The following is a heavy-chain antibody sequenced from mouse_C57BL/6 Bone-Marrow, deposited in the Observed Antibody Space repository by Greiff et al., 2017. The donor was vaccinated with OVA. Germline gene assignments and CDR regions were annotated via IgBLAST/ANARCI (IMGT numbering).Heavy chain of an antibody. CDR2: IHPNSGST. Sequence: QVQLQQPGAELVKPGASVKLSCKASGYTFTSYWMHWVKQRPGQGLEWIGMIHPNSGSTNYNEKFKSKATMTVDKSSSTAYMQLSSLTSNDSAVYSCARVGPYLFAYWGQGTLVTVSA. D-gene: IGHD2-10*01. CDR3: ARVGPYLFAY. V-gene: IGHV1-64*01. CDR1: GYTFTSYW. J-gene: IGHJ3*01.